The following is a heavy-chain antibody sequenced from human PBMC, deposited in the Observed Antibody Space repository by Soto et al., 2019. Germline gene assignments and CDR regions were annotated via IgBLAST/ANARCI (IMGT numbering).Heavy chain of an antibody. D-gene: IGHD6-13*01. CDR2: IHYSGTT. CDR3: AAGEASSRNLAPYYLDF. J-gene: IGHJ4*02. Sequence: SETLSLTCTVSGGSMRNYFWTWIRQPPGKGLEWIGYIHYSGTTSFFPSYNPSLRSRVTTSEDTSKNQFSLKLLSVTTADTAVYFCAAGEASSRNLAPYYLDFWGQGTLVTVSS. V-gene: IGHV4-59*01. CDR1: GGSMRNYF.